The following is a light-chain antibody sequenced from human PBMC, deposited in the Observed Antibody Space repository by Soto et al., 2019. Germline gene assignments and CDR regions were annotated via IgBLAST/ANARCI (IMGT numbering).Light chain of an antibody. CDR1: QSVSSSY. J-gene: IGKJ4*01. CDR2: GAS. CDR3: QQYGSSPLT. Sequence: EIVLTQSPGTLSLSPGERATLTCRASQSVSSSYLAWYQQKPGQAPRLLIYGASSRATGIPDRFSGSGSGTHFTLTISRLEPEHFAVYYCQQYGSSPLTFGGGTKVEIK. V-gene: IGKV3-20*01.